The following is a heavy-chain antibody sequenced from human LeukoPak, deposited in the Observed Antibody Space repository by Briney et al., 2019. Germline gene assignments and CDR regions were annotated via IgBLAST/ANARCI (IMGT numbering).Heavy chain of an antibody. CDR1: GGSISSGDYY. J-gene: IGHJ4*02. CDR2: IYNSGST. CDR3: ARGGYSSSWPLGY. D-gene: IGHD6-13*01. V-gene: IGHV4-30-4*01. Sequence: SQTLSLTCTVSGGSISSGDYYWSWIRQPPGKGLEWIGYIYNSGSTYYNPSLKSRVTISVVTSKNQLSLKLSSVTAADTGVYYCARGGYSSSWPLGYWGQGTLVTVSS.